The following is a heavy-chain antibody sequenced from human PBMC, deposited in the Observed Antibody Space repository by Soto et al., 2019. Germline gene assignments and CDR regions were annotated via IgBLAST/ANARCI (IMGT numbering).Heavy chain of an antibody. J-gene: IGHJ4*02. D-gene: IGHD3-3*01. CDR2: ISSSSSYI. Sequence: GGSLRLSCAASGFTFSSYSMNWVRQAPGKGLEWVSSISSSSSYIYYADSVKGRFTISRDNAKNSLYLQMNSLRAEDTAVYYCARDSGITIFGVPKHRVFDYWGQGTLVTVSS. CDR3: ARDSGITIFGVPKHRVFDY. V-gene: IGHV3-21*01. CDR1: GFTFSSYS.